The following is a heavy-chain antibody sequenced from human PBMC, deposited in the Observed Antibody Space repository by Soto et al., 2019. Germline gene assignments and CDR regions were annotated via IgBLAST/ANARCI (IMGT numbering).Heavy chain of an antibody. CDR2: ISGYNGNT. Sequence: ASVKVSCKASGYTFFNYGISWVRQTPGQGLEWMGWISGYNGNTNYAQKFQARVTMTTDTSTRTAYMELRSLRSDDTALYYCARQSSTSSWFDPWGQGTLVTVA. D-gene: IGHD2-2*01. J-gene: IGHJ5*02. V-gene: IGHV1-18*01. CDR1: GYTFFNYG. CDR3: ARQSSTSSWFDP.